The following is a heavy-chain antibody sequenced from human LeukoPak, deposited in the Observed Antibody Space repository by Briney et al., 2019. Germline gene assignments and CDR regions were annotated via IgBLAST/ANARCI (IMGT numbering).Heavy chain of an antibody. J-gene: IGHJ6*02. CDR1: GFTFSSYG. CDR2: IWYDGSNK. D-gene: IGHD3-10*01. V-gene: IGHV3-33*01. Sequence: GRSLRLSCAASGFTFSSYGMHWVRQAPGKGLEWVAAIWYDGSNKYYADSVKGRFTISRDNSKNTLYLQMNSLRAEDTAVYYCARDRGPRGSAMDVWGQGTTVTVSS. CDR3: ARDRGPRGSAMDV.